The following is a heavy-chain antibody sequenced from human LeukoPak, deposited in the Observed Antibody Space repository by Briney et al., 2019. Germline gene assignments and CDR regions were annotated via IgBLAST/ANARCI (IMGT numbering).Heavy chain of an antibody. D-gene: IGHD6-13*01. V-gene: IGHV3-30*18. CDR2: ISYDGSNK. J-gene: IGHJ4*02. CDR1: GFTFSSYG. CDR3: AKKDSSSWAFDY. Sequence: GGSLRLSCAASGFTFSSYGMHWVRQAPGKGLEWVAVISYDGSNKYYADSVKGRFTISRDNSKNTLYLQMNSLRAEDTAVYYCAKKDSSSWAFDYWGQGILVTVSS.